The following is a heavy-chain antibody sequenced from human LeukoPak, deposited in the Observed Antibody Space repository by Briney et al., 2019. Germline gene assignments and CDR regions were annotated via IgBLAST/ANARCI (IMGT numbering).Heavy chain of an antibody. CDR1: GFTFSSYG. D-gene: IGHD5-12*01. CDR2: ISGSGGST. J-gene: IGHJ3*02. CDR3: VKDWDREWLHSDAFDI. Sequence: PGGSLRLSCAASGFTFSSYGMSWVRQAPGKGLEWVSAISGSGGSTYYADSVKGRFTISRDNSKNTLYLQMNSLRAEDTAVYYCVKDWDREWLHSDAFDIWGQGTMVTVSS. V-gene: IGHV3-23*01.